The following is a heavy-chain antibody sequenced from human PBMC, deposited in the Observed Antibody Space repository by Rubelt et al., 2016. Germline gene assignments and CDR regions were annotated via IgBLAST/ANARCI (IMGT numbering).Heavy chain of an antibody. J-gene: IGHJ4*02. Sequence: QVQLQESGPGLLKPSETLSLTCTVSGGSISTYYWSWIRQPPGKGLEWIGNIYYSGSTKYNPSLKSRVTISVDTSNDQFCLKLSSGTAADTAVYYWARHLDNIAPRFNYWGQGTLVTVSS. V-gene: IGHV4-59*08. CDR2: IYYSGST. CDR3: ARHLDNIAPRFNY. D-gene: IGHD2-2*03. CDR1: GGSISTYY.